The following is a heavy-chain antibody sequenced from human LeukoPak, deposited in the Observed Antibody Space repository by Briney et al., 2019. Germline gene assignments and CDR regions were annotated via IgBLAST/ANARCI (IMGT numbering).Heavy chain of an antibody. CDR1: GASFTGYY. CDR3: AKSNGYGLVDI. V-gene: IGHV4-34*01. J-gene: IGHJ3*02. D-gene: IGHD3-10*01. CDR2: MNQRGSM. Sequence: SETLSLTCDVYGASFTGYYWSWIRQSPGKGLEWIGEMNQRGSMNYNPSLKSRVTISVDRSKNQFSLKLSSVTAADTAVYYCAKSNGYGLVDIWDQGTMVTVSS.